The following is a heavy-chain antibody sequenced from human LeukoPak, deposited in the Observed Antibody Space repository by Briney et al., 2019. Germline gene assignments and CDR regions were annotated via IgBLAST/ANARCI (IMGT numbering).Heavy chain of an antibody. J-gene: IGHJ4*02. Sequence: GGSLRLSCAASGFTFSSYGMHWVRQAPGKGLEWVAVISYDGSNKYYADSVKVRFTISRDNSKNTLYLQMNSRRAEDTAVYYCANAISYYDSSGRPFDYWGQGTLVTVSS. CDR2: ISYDGSNK. D-gene: IGHD3-22*01. V-gene: IGHV3-30*18. CDR3: ANAISYYDSSGRPFDY. CDR1: GFTFSSYG.